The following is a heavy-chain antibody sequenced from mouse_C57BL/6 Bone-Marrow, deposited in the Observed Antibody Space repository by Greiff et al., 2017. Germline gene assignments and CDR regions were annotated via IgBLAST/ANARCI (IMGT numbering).Heavy chain of an antibody. V-gene: IGHV1-20*01. CDR2: INPYNGDT. J-gene: IGHJ1*03. Sequence: VQLQQSGPELVKPGDSVKISCKASGYSFTGYFMNWVMQSHGKSLEWIGRINPYNGDTFYNQKFKGKATVTVDKSSSPAHMELRSLTSEDAAVYYCARDGYYGSSKGYVDVWGTGTTVTVSS. CDR3: ARDGYYGSSKGYVDV. CDR1: GYSFTGYF. D-gene: IGHD1-1*01.